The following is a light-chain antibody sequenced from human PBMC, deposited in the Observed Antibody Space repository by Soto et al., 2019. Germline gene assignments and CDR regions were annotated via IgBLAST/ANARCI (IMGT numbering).Light chain of an antibody. CDR2: VGS. CDR1: QSLLHSNGDNY. J-gene: IGKJ4*01. CDR3: MQGLQSPVS. V-gene: IGKV2-28*01. Sequence: DTVMTQSPLSLSVTPGEPASISCRSSQSLLHSNGDNYLDWYVQKPGQSPQLLIYVGSNRASGVRVKVSGSESGKDFTLKISRVEAEDVGVSYCMQGLQSPVSFGGGTKVEIQ.